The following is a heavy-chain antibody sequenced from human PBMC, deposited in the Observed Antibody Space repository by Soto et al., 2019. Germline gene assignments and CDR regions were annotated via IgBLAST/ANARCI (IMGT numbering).Heavy chain of an antibody. V-gene: IGHV4-34*01. CDR3: ARGNGFGELSIGMDV. CDR2: INHSGST. J-gene: IGHJ6*02. CDR1: GGSFSGYY. Sequence: ETLSLTCAVYGGSFSGYYWSWIRQPPGKGLEWIGEINHSGSTNYNPSLKSRVTISVDTSKNQFSLKLSSVTAADTAVYYCARGNGFGELSIGMDVWGQGTTVTV. D-gene: IGHD3-10*01.